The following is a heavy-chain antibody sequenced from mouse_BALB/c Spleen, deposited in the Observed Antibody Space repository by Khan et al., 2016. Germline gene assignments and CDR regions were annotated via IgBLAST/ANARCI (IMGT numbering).Heavy chain of an antibody. CDR1: GFAFSSYD. CDR2: INVGGGST. V-gene: IGHV5-12-1*01. CDR3: AMKGAYYGSSSPFAY. Sequence: EVELVESGGGLVKPGGSLKLSCVASGFAFSSYDMSWVRQTPERRLEWVAYINVGGGSTYYPDTVKGRFTISRDNAKNTLYLQMTSLKSEDTAMYYCAMKGAYYGSSSPFAYWGQGTLVAVSA. J-gene: IGHJ3*01. D-gene: IGHD1-1*01.